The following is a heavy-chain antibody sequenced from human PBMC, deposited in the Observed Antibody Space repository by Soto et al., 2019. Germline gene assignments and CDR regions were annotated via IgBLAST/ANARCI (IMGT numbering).Heavy chain of an antibody. J-gene: IGHJ6*02. CDR2: IYYSGST. CDR1: GGSISSYY. Sequence: SETLSLTCTVSGGSISSYYWSWIRQPPGKGLEWIGYIYYSGSTNYNPSLKSRVTISVDTSKNQFSLKLSSVTAADTAVYYCARVTRSSWQNPRGISDYYYGMDVWGQGTTVTVSS. D-gene: IGHD6-13*01. V-gene: IGHV4-59*01. CDR3: ARVTRSSWQNPRGISDYYYGMDV.